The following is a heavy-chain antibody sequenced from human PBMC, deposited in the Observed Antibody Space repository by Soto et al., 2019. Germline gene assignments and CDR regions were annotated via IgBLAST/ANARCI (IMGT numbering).Heavy chain of an antibody. CDR3: AAGAGRYCSGGSGLATGHYYYYGMDV. V-gene: IGHV4-4*07. J-gene: IGHJ6*02. D-gene: IGHD2-15*01. Sequence: PSETLSLTCTVSGGSISSYYWSWIRQPAGKGLEWLGRIYTSGSTNYNPSLKSRVTMSVDTSKNQFSLKLSSVTAADTAVYYCAAGAGRYCSGGSGLATGHYYYYGMDVWGQGTTVTVSS. CDR1: GGSISSYY. CDR2: IYTSGST.